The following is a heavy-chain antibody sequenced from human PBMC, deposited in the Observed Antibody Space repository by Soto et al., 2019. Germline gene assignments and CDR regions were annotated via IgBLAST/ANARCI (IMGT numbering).Heavy chain of an antibody. CDR3: ARAVGDYGSYYYGMDG. V-gene: IGHV4-34*01. J-gene: IGHJ6*02. CDR2: INHSGST. CDR1: GGSFSGYH. D-gene: IGHD4-17*01. Sequence: SETLSLTCAVYGGSFSGYHWSWIRQPPGKGLEWIGEINHSGSTNYNPSLKSRVTISVDTSKNQFSLKLSSVTAADTAVYYCARAVGDYGSYYYGMDGWGQGTTVTVSS.